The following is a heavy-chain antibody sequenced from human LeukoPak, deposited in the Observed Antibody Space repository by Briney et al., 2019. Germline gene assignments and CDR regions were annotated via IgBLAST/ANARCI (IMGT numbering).Heavy chain of an antibody. CDR1: GGSISSYY. J-gene: IGHJ4*02. Sequence: SETLSLTCTVSGGSISSYYWSWIRQPPGKGLEWIGYIYYSGSTNYNPSLKSRVTISVDTSKNQFSLKLNSVTAADTAVYYCARGRGYRGYDYVRDYYFDYWGQGTLVTVSS. V-gene: IGHV4-59*08. CDR2: IYYSGST. D-gene: IGHD5-12*01. CDR3: ARGRGYRGYDYVRDYYFDY.